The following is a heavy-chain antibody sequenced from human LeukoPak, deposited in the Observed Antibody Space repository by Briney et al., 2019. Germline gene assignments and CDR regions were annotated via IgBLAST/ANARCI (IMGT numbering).Heavy chain of an antibody. D-gene: IGHD5-24*01. J-gene: IGHJ4*02. CDR2: INTNTGNP. CDR3: ATSRRDGYNPDFDY. V-gene: IGHV7-4-1*02. CDR1: GGTFSSYA. Sequence: ASVKVSCKASGGTFSSYAISWVRQAPGQGLEWMGWINTNTGNPTYAQGFTGRFVFSLDTSVSTAYLQISSLKAEDTAVYYCATSRRDGYNPDFDYWGQGTLVTVSS.